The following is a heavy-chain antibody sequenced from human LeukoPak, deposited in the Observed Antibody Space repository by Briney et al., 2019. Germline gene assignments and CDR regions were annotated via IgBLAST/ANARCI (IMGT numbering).Heavy chain of an antibody. CDR2: IYYSGST. CDR1: GGSISSSSYY. D-gene: IGHD2-2*01. J-gene: IGHJ6*03. CDR3: ARGPGVVPAALYYYYMDV. Sequence: SETLSLTCTVSGGSISSSSYYWGWIRQPPGKGLEWIGSIYYSGSTYYNPSLKSRVTISVDTSKNQFSLKLSSVTAADTAVYYCARGPGVVPAALYYYYMDVWGKGTTVTVSS. V-gene: IGHV4-39*07.